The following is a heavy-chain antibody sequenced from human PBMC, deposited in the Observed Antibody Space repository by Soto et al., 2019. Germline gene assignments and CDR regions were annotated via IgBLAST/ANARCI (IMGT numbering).Heavy chain of an antibody. V-gene: IGHV3-33*01. Sequence: PGGSLRLSCAASGFTFSSYGMHWVRQAPGKGLEWVAVIWYDGSNKYYADSVKGRFTISRDNSKNTLYLQMNSLRAEDTAVYYCARGYSSSSVYFDYWGQGTLVTVSS. CDR1: GFTFSSYG. CDR3: ARGYSSSSVYFDY. D-gene: IGHD6-6*01. J-gene: IGHJ4*02. CDR2: IWYDGSNK.